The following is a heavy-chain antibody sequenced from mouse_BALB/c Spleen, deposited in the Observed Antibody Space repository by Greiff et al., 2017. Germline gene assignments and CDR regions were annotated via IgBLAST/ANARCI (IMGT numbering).Heavy chain of an antibody. J-gene: IGHJ1*01. CDR1: GFTFSSYG. V-gene: IGHV5-6*01. CDR3: ARHDMMVTTSWYFDV. Sequence: EVQGVESGGGLVKPGGSLKLSCAASGFTFSSYGMSWVRQTPDKRLEWVATISSGGSYTYYPDSVKERFTISRDSAKNTLYLKMSSLKSEDTAMYYCARHDMMVTTSWYFDVWGAGTTVTVSS. CDR2: ISSGGSYT. D-gene: IGHD2-3*01.